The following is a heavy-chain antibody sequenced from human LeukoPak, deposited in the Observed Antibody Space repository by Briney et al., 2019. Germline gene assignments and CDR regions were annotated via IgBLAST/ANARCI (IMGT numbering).Heavy chain of an antibody. CDR3: ARATPRSVYYFDY. CDR2: IYHSGST. CDR1: GGSISSGSYY. V-gene: IGHV4-39*07. Sequence: SETLSLTCTVSGGSISSGSYYWSWIRQPPGKGLECIGSIYHSGSTYYNPSLKSRVTISVDTSKNQFSLKLSSVTAADTAVYYCARATPRSVYYFDYWGQGTLVTVSS. D-gene: IGHD1-26*01. J-gene: IGHJ4*02.